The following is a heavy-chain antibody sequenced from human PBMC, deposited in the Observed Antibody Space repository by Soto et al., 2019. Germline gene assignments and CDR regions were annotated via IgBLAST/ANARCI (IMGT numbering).Heavy chain of an antibody. V-gene: IGHV1-69*01. CDR1: GGTFSSYA. D-gene: IGHD6-6*01. J-gene: IGHJ5*02. Sequence: QVQLVQSGAEVKKPGSSVKVSCKASGGTFSSYAISWVRQAPGQGLEWMGGIIPIFGTANYAQKFQGRVTITADESTSTAYMELSSLRSEDTAVYYCARGGDSSSSPGDNWFAPWGQGTLVTASS. CDR2: IIPIFGTA. CDR3: ARGGDSSSSPGDNWFAP.